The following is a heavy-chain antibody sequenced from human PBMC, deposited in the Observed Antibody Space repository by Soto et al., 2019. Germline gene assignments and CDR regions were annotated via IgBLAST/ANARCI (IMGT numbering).Heavy chain of an antibody. J-gene: IGHJ2*01. CDR2: IKSKTDGGTA. D-gene: IGHD1-1*01. CDR3: AKRPPTHSWYFHL. CDR1: GFSFTNAW. V-gene: IGHV3-15*01. Sequence: EVQLVESGGGLVKPGGSLRLSCAASGFSFTNAWMSWVRQVPGKGLEWVGRIKSKTDGGTADYAAPVKGRFTISRDDAKNTVYLQMNSLKGEDTAVYYCAKRPPTHSWYFHLWGRGTLVTVSS.